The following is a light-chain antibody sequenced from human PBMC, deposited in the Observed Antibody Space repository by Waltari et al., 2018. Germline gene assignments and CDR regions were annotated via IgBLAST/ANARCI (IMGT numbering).Light chain of an antibody. CDR2: KVS. CDR3: MQGTHWPYT. V-gene: IGKV2-30*02. Sequence: DVVMTQSPLSLPVTLGQPASISCKSSQSLVHSNGNTHLNWVHQRPGQSPRRLVYKVSYRESGVPDRFSGSGSGTDFTLKISRVEAEDVGVYYCMQGTHWPYTFGQGTRLDIK. J-gene: IGKJ2*01. CDR1: QSLVHSNGNTH.